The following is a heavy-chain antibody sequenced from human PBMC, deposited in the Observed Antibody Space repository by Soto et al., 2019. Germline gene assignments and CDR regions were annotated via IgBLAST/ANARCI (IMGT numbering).Heavy chain of an antibody. CDR1: GFTFSSYA. Sequence: EVQLVESGGGLVQPGGSLRLSCAASGFTFSSYAMSWVRQAPGKGLEWVSAIRGSGGSTYYADSVKGRFTISVDNSKNTLHLQMNSMRGEDTAVYYCAKEFEVLWFGELSRWGQGPLVNVSS. CDR2: IRGSGGST. J-gene: IGHJ4*02. D-gene: IGHD3-10*01. CDR3: AKEFEVLWFGELSR. V-gene: IGHV3-23*04.